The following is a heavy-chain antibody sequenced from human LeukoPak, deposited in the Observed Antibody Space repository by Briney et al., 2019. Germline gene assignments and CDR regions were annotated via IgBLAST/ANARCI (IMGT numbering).Heavy chain of an antibody. V-gene: IGHV4-30-2*01. CDR2: IYHSGST. CDR1: GGSISSGGHS. Sequence: SETLSLTCAVSGGSISSGGHSWSWIRQPPGKGLEWIGYIYHSGSTYYNPSLKSRVTISVDRSKNQFSLKLSSVTAADTAVYYCARGGGLRYFDWLSQNDAFDIWGQGTMVTVSS. CDR3: ARGGGLRYFDWLSQNDAFDI. J-gene: IGHJ3*02. D-gene: IGHD3-9*01.